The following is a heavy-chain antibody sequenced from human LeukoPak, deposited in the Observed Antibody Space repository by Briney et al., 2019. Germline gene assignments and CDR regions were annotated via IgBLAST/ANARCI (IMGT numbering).Heavy chain of an antibody. CDR3: ATKQWLAPPPDS. V-gene: IGHV3-74*01. J-gene: IGHJ4*02. CDR1: GFTFSKYW. CDR2: INTDGTVT. D-gene: IGHD6-19*01. Sequence: GGSLILSCAASGFTFSKYWVLWVRQAPGKGLESVSRINTDGTVTTYADSVKGRFTASRDNADNTMFLQMNSVRDEDTAVYYCATKQWLAPPPDSWGQGTPVTVSS.